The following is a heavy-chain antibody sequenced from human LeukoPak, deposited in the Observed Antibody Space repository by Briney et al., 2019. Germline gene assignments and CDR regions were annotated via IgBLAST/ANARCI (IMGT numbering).Heavy chain of an antibody. V-gene: IGHV3-53*01. J-gene: IGHJ3*02. CDR3: ARRNPLSSNAFDI. CDR1: GFTVSSNY. D-gene: IGHD2/OR15-2a*01. Sequence: GGSLRLSCAASGFTVSSNYMSWVRQAPGKGLEWVSVIYSGGSTYYADSVKGRFTISRDNSKNTLYLQVNSLRAEDTAVYYCARRNPLSSNAFDIWGQGTMVTVSS. CDR2: IYSGGST.